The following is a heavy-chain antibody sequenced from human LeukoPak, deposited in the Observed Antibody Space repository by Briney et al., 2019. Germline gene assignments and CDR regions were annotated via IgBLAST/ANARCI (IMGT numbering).Heavy chain of an antibody. CDR3: AHRRITMVRGVIGFDY. V-gene: IGHV2-5*02. Sequence: SGPTLVKPTQTLTLTCTFSGFSLSTSGVGVGWIRQPPGKALEWLALIYWDDDKRYSPSLKSRLTITKDTSKNPVVLTMTNMDPVDTATYYCAHRRITMVRGVIGFDYWGQGTLVTVSS. J-gene: IGHJ4*02. CDR1: GFSLSTSGVG. D-gene: IGHD3-10*01. CDR2: IYWDDDK.